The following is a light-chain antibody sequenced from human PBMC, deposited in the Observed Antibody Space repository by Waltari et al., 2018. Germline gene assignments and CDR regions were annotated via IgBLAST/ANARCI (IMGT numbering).Light chain of an antibody. J-gene: IGKJ1*01. V-gene: IGKV3-20*01. CDR2: GAS. CDR1: QAVSTSY. Sequence: EIVLTQSPGTLSLSPGESGTLSCRASQAVSTSYLVWYQQKPGQAPRLLIYGASRRATGIPDRFSGSGSGTDFTLTISRLEPEDFAMYYCQQYGDSMTFGQGTKVEIK. CDR3: QQYGDSMT.